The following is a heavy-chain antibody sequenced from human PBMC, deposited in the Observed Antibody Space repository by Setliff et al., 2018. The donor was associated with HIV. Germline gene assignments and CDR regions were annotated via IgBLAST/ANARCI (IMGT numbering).Heavy chain of an antibody. V-gene: IGHV4-59*11. CDR1: GGSISSHY. D-gene: IGHD3-3*01. CDR3: ARDSSPFKYYNFWSGYYTNEPVDFDI. CDR2: IYYSGST. Sequence: SETLSLTCTASGGSISSHYWSWIRQPPGKELEWIGSIYYSGSTNYNPSLKSRVTISVDTSKNQFSLKLSSVTAADTAVYYCARDSSPFKYYNFWSGYYTNEPVDFDIWGQGTMVTVSS. J-gene: IGHJ3*02.